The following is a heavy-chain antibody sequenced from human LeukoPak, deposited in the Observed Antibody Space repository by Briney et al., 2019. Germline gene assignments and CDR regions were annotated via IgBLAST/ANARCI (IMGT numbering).Heavy chain of an antibody. J-gene: IGHJ3*01. CDR2: INAGGGST. Sequence: ASVKVSCKASGYTFSNNYIHWVRQAPGQGLEWMGIINAGGGSTTYAQKFHGRVTMTRDTSTSTVYMELSTLSSEDTVVYYCATGHSDACDVWGQGTLVTVSS. D-gene: IGHD3-10*01. CDR3: ATGHSDACDV. V-gene: IGHV1-46*01. CDR1: GYTFSNNY.